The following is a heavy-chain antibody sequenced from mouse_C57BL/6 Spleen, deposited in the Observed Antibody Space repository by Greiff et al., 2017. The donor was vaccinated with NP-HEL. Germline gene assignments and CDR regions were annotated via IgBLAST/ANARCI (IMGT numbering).Heavy chain of an antibody. CDR2: ISYDGSN. J-gene: IGHJ3*01. CDR3: ASEGDWFAY. D-gene: IGHD2-13*01. V-gene: IGHV3-6*01. CDR1: GYSITSGYY. Sequence: EVKLMESGPGLVKPSQSLSLTCSVTGYSITSGYYWNWIRQFPGNKLEWMGYISYDGSNNYNPSLKNRISITRDTSKNQFFLKLNSVTTEDTATYYCASEGDWFAYWGQGTLVTVSA.